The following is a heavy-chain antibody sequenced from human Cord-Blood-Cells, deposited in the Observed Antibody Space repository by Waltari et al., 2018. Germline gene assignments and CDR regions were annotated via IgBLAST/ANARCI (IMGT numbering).Heavy chain of an antibody. D-gene: IGHD2-21*02. CDR3: ARVYGGNSYPFDY. CDR1: GGSISSGGYY. J-gene: IGHJ4*02. CDR2: IYYSGST. V-gene: IGHV4-31*01. Sequence: HVQLQESGPGLVMPSQTLSLTCPVSGGSISSGGYYWRWIRHHPGKGLVWIEYIYYSGSTYYNPSLKSLVTISVDTSKNQFSLKLSSVTAADTAVYYCARVYGGNSYPFDYWGQGTLVTVSS.